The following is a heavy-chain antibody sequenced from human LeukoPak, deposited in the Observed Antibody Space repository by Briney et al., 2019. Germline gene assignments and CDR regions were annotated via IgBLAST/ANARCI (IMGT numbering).Heavy chain of an antibody. J-gene: IGHJ5*02. Sequence: SETLSLTCTVSGGSISSSSYYWGWIRQPPGKGLEWIGSIYYSGSTYYNPSLKSRVTISVDTSKNQFSLKLSSVTAADTAVYYCARIRYFDWGPWWFDPWGQGTLVTVSS. V-gene: IGHV4-39*01. CDR2: IYYSGST. D-gene: IGHD3-9*01. CDR1: GGSISSSSYY. CDR3: ARIRYFDWGPWWFDP.